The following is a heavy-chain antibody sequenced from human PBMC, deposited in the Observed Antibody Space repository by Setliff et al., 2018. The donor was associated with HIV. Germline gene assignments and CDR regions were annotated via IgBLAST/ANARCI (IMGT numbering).Heavy chain of an antibody. J-gene: IGHJ6*02. CDR2: IFSNDEK. CDR3: ARLWFGAPGTDFYYYGMDV. V-gene: IGHV2-26*01. CDR1: GFSLSNGRMG. Sequence: SGPTLVNPTETLTLICTVSGFSLSNGRMGVSWIRQPPGKALEWLANIFSNDEKSYSTSLRSRLTISKDTSKSQVVLSLSNMDPVDTATYYCARLWFGAPGTDFYYYGMDVWGQGTTVTVSS. D-gene: IGHD3-10*01.